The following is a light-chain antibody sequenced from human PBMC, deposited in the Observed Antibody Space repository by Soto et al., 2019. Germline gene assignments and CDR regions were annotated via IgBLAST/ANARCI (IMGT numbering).Light chain of an antibody. CDR2: SNY. J-gene: IGLJ1*01. CDR1: SSNIGSQT. Sequence: QAVVTQPPSASGTPGQRVTISCSGSSSNIGSQTVNWYQQLPGTAPKLVIYSNYQRPSGVPDRFSGSKSGTSVSLAISGLQSEDEADYYCAAWDDSLNGYVFGTGTKVTVL. CDR3: AAWDDSLNGYV. V-gene: IGLV1-44*01.